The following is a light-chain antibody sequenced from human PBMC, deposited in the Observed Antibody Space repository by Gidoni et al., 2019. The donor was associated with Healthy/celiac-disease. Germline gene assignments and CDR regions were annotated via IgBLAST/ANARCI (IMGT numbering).Light chain of an antibody. V-gene: IGKV1-33*01. J-gene: IGKJ4*01. CDR2: DAS. CDR1: QDISNY. CDR3: QQYDNLPT. Sequence: DIQMTQSPSSLSASVGDRVTITCQASQDISNYLNWYQQKPGKAPKLLIYDASNLETGVPSRFSRSGSGTDFTFTISSLQPEDIATYYWQQYDNLPTFGGGTKVEIK.